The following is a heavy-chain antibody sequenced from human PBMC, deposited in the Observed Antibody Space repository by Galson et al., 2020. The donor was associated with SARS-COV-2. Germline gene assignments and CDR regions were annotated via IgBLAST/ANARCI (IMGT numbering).Heavy chain of an antibody. V-gene: IGHV3-30*14. CDR1: GFTFSNYA. CDR2: LSYDGNNE. D-gene: IGHD5-18*01. J-gene: IGHJ4*02. Sequence: EMQTGGSLRLSCEASGFTFSNYALHWVRQAPGKGLEWVAVLSYDGNNEYYADSVKGRFSISRDNSKNTLYLQMSSLRDEDTAVYYCARDWREWIQLWLLDYWGQGTLVTVSS. CDR3: ARDWREWIQLWLLDY.